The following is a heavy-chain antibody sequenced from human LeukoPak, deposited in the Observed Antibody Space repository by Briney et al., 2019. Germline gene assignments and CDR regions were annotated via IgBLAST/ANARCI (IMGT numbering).Heavy chain of an antibody. J-gene: IGHJ5*02. CDR1: GYTFTGYY. V-gene: IGHV1-2*02. CDR3: AREDYYGSGSRDNWFDP. D-gene: IGHD3-10*01. CDR2: INPNSGGT. Sequence: ASVKVSCKASGYTFTGYYMHWVRQAPGQGLEWMGWINPNSGGTNYAQKFQGRVTMTRDTSISTAYMELSRLRSDDTAVYYCAREDYYGSGSRDNWFDPWGQGTLVTVSS.